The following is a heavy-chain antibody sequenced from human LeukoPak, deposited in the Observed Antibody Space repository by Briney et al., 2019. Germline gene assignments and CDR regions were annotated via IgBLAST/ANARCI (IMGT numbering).Heavy chain of an antibody. CDR3: AKGRVSDY. V-gene: IGHV3-23*01. D-gene: IGHD4-11*01. Sequence: GGSLRLSCAASGFSFSTYAMSWVRQAPGKGLEWVSAISSSGGSTYYADSVKGRFTISRDNPNNTLYLEMSSLRAEDTAVYYCAKGRVSDYWGQGTLVTVSS. CDR1: GFSFSTYA. CDR2: ISSSGGST. J-gene: IGHJ4*02.